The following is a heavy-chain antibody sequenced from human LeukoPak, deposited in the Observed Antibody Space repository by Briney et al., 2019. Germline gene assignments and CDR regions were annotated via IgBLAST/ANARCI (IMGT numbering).Heavy chain of an antibody. CDR3: ARGRRMVRGVINRYYYMDV. Sequence: ASVKVSCKASGYTFTSYYMHWVRQAPGQGLEWMGIINPSGGSTSYAQKFQGRVTMTRDMSTSTVYMELSSLRSEDTAVYYCARGRRMVRGVINRYYYMDVWGKGTTVTVSS. J-gene: IGHJ6*03. D-gene: IGHD3-10*01. CDR1: GYTFTSYY. V-gene: IGHV1-46*01. CDR2: INPSGGST.